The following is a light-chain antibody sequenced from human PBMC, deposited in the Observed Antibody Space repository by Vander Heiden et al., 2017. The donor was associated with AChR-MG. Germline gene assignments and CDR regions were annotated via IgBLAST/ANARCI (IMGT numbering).Light chain of an antibody. V-gene: IGLV4-69*01. CDR3: QTWGTGGSWV. CDR1: SGHSNYA. J-gene: IGLJ3*02. CDR2: LNSDGSH. Sequence: QLVLTQSPSASASLGASVTLTCTLSSGHSNYAIAWHQQRPQKGPRYLMKLNSDGSHDNGDGIPDRFSGSSSGAERYLTISNLQSDDEADYYCQTWGTGGSWVFGGGTKLTVL.